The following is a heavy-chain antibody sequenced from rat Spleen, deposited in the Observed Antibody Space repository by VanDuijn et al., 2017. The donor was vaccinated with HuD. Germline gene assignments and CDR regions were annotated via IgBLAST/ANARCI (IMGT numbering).Heavy chain of an antibody. Sequence: EVQLVESGGGLVQPGRSLKLSCVASGFTFNNYWMTWIRQAPGKGLEWVASINYDGSNTYYRDSVKGRFTISRDNANITLFLQMDSLRSEDTATYYCARGFSGSHWYFDFWGPGTMVTVSS. V-gene: IGHV5-31*01. CDR2: INYDGSNT. CDR3: ARGFSGSHWYFDF. CDR1: GFTFNNYW. D-gene: IGHD1-1*01. J-gene: IGHJ1*01.